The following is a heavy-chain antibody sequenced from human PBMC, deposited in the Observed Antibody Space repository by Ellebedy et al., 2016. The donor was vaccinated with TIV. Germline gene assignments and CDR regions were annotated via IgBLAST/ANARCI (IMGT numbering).Heavy chain of an antibody. CDR2: IIGSGGST. CDR1: GFTFSTYA. J-gene: IGHJ6*02. Sequence: GESLKISCAASGFTFSTYAMTWVRQAPGKGLEWVSTIIGSGGSTSYADSVKGRFTISRDNSKNTLYLQMNSLRADDTAVYYCAKDKSGLHGMDVWGQGTTVTVSS. D-gene: IGHD3-3*01. V-gene: IGHV3-23*01. CDR3: AKDKSGLHGMDV.